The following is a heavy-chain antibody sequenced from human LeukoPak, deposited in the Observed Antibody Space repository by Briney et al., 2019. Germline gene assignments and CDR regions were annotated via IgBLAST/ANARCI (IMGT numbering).Heavy chain of an antibody. Sequence: GGSLRLSCAASGFTFSTYAMHWVRQAPGKGLEWVSAISGSGYSTYYADSVKGRFTISRDNSKSTLYLQMNSLRAEDTAVYYCAKDLRGAVTTYWGQGTLVTVSS. CDR3: AKDLRGAVTTY. J-gene: IGHJ4*02. CDR2: ISGSGYST. D-gene: IGHD4-11*01. CDR1: GFTFSTYA. V-gene: IGHV3-23*01.